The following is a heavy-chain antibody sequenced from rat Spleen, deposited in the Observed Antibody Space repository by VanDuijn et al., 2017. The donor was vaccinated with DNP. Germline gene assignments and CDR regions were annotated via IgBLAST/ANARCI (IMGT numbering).Heavy chain of an antibody. CDR2: ISTSGGST. V-gene: IGHV5-25*01. D-gene: IGHD1-12*03. Sequence: EVQLVESGGGLVQPGRSLKLSCAASGFTFSNYDMAWVRQAPTKGLEWVASISTSGGSTYYRDSVKGRFTVSRDNAKSTLYLQMDSLRSEDTATYYCARRWFAFDYWGQGVMVTVSS. CDR1: GFTFSNYD. J-gene: IGHJ2*01. CDR3: ARRWFAFDY.